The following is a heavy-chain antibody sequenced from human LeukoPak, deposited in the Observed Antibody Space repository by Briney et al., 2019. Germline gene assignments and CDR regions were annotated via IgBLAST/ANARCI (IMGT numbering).Heavy chain of an antibody. V-gene: IGHV3-7*01. Sequence: PGGSLRLSCAASGFPFSSHWLSWFRQSPGKGLEWVAHINQDGSEKYYVDSVKGRFTISRDNARNSQYLQMNSLRAEDTAVYYCASGSGWVFNNWGQGTLVTVSS. CDR2: INQDGSEK. D-gene: IGHD6-19*01. CDR1: GFPFSSHW. J-gene: IGHJ4*02. CDR3: ASGSGWVFNN.